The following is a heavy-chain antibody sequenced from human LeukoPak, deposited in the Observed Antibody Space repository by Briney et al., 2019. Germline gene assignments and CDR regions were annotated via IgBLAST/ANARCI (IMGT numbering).Heavy chain of an antibody. CDR1: GYTFTSYD. D-gene: IGHD1-26*01. V-gene: IGHV1-69*05. J-gene: IGHJ4*02. Sequence: ASVKVSCKASGYTFTSYDISWVRQAPGQGLEWMGRIIPIFGTANYAQKFQGRVTITTDESTSTAYMELSSLRSEDTAVYYCARGPGIVGARDSDYWGQGTLVTVSS. CDR3: ARGPGIVGARDSDY. CDR2: IIPIFGTA.